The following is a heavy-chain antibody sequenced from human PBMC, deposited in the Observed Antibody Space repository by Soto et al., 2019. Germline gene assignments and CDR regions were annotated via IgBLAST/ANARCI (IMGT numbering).Heavy chain of an antibody. J-gene: IGHJ4*02. CDR2: ISRSSTTV. CDR1: GFTLSTYN. Sequence: GGSLRLSCAASGFTLSTYNMNWVRQAPGKGLEWISYISRSSTTVYYADSVKGRFTVSRDNARSSLYLQLNSLRDEDTALYYCARDPPPDSSGWYYFDYWGQGTPVTVSS. D-gene: IGHD6-19*01. CDR3: ARDPPPDSSGWYYFDY. V-gene: IGHV3-48*02.